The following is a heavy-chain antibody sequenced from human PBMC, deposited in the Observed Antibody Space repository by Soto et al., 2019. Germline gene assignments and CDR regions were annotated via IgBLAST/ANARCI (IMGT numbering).Heavy chain of an antibody. V-gene: IGHV4-39*01. Sequence: QLQLQESGPGLVKPSETLSLTCSVSDDSINSDTYYWGWIRQPPGKGLEWIGSIYYRGNAYYNPTLQTRVIISLDKSKSQFSLMLNSVTAADSAVYFCARLEGRATISYYFVSWGPGALVTVSS. CDR3: ARLEGRATISYYFVS. CDR2: IYYRGNA. J-gene: IGHJ4*02. D-gene: IGHD1-1*01. CDR1: DDSINSDTYY.